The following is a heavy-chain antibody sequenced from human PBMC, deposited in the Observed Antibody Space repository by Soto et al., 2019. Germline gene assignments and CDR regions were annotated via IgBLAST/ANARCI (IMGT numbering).Heavy chain of an antibody. CDR1: GGSFDDFY. J-gene: IGHJ6*02. D-gene: IGHD3-10*01. CDR3: ARGQLVWYGDLTPYYRDMDV. CDR2: ISHDGGT. Sequence: SETLSLTCAFYGGSFDDFYWSWVRQSPGKGLEWIGEISHDGGTNYSPSLASRISISADTSKNQFSLHLKSVTAADTGLYYCARGQLVWYGDLTPYYRDMDVWGQGTTVT. V-gene: IGHV4-34*01.